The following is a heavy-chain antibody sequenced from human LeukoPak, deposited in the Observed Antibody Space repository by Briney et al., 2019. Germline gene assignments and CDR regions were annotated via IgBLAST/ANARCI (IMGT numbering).Heavy chain of an antibody. CDR2: ISGSDGST. CDR3: ARQVSCDTTTCYAGMPPDY. V-gene: IGHV3-23*01. D-gene: IGHD2-2*01. CDR1: GFTFSRYA. Sequence: GGSLRLSCAASGFTFSRYAMSWVRQTPETGLEWVSVISGSDGSTYYADSVRGRFTISRDDSGNTLFLQLNSLRAEDTAVYYCARQVSCDTTTCYAGMPPDYWGQGTLVTVSS. J-gene: IGHJ4*02.